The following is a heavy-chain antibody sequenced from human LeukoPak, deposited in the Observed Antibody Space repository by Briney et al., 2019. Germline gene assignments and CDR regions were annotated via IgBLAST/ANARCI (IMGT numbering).Heavy chain of an antibody. CDR3: ARDASGSYPTPYFDY. Sequence: ASVKVSCKASGYTFTSYYMHWVRQAPGQGLEWMGIINPSGGSTSYAQKFQGRVTMTRDTSTSTVYMELSSLRSEDTAVYYCARDASGSYPTPYFDYWGQGTLVTVSS. D-gene: IGHD1-26*01. CDR2: INPSGGST. V-gene: IGHV1-46*01. J-gene: IGHJ4*02. CDR1: GYTFTSYY.